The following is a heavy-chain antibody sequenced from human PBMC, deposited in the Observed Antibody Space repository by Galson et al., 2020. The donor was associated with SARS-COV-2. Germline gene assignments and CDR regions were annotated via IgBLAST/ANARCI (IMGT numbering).Heavy chain of an antibody. J-gene: IGHJ1*01. Sequence: GESLKISCAASGFTFRNYAMAWVRQAPGKGLEWVSLLNDRGDDTYYADSMRGRFTISRDNSKNTLYLQMNNLRSEDTAVYYCAKEGGSGWATDYFQHWGQGILVTVSS. D-gene: IGHD6-19*01. CDR2: LNDRGDDT. CDR1: GFTFRNYA. CDR3: AKEGGSGWATDYFQH. V-gene: IGHV3-23*01.